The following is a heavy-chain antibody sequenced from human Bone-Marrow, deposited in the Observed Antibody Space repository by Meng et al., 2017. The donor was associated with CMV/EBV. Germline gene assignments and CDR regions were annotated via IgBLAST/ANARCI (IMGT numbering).Heavy chain of an antibody. J-gene: IGHJ6*02. CDR3: ARADGYDFWSGYYKSYYYYGMDV. Sequence: ESLKISCTVSGGSISSYYWSWIRQPPGKGLEWIGYIYYSGSNKYNPSLKSRVTITVDTSKNQFSLKLSSVTAAETAVYYCARADGYDFWSGYYKSYYYYGMDVWGQGTTVTVSS. CDR1: GGSISSYY. CDR2: IYYSGSN. V-gene: IGHV4-59*01. D-gene: IGHD3-3*01.